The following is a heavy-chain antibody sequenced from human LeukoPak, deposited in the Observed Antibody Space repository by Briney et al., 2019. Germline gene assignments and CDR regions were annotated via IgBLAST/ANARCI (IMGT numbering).Heavy chain of an antibody. J-gene: IGHJ6*02. V-gene: IGHV4-34*01. Sequence: SETLSLTCTVSGGSISGYYWSWIRQPPGKGLEWIGEINHSGSTNYNPSLKSRVTISVDTSKNQFSLKLSSVTAADTAVYYCARVAVPYYGMDVWGQGTTVTVSS. CDR2: INHSGST. CDR3: ARVAVPYYGMDV. CDR1: GGSISGYY.